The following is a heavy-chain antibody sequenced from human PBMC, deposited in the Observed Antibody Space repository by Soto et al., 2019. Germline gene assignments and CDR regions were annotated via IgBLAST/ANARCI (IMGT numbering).Heavy chain of an antibody. Sequence: GGSLRLSCAASGFTFSSYAMSWVRQAPGKGLEWVSAISGSGGSTYYADSVKGRFTISRDNSKNTLYLQMNSLRAEDTAVYYCAKRGYCSSTSCRYYYYYGMDVWGQGTTVTVSS. CDR2: ISGSGGST. V-gene: IGHV3-23*01. CDR3: AKRGYCSSTSCRYYYYYGMDV. D-gene: IGHD2-2*01. CDR1: GFTFSSYA. J-gene: IGHJ6*02.